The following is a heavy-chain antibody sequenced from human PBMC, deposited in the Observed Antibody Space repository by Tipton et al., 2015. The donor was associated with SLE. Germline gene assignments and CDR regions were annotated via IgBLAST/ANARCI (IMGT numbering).Heavy chain of an antibody. V-gene: IGHV3-48*03. J-gene: IGHJ4*02. CDR1: GFTFSSYE. CDR2: ISSSGSTI. Sequence: QLVQSGGGLVQPGGSLRLSCAASGFTFSSYEMNWVRQAPGKGLEWVSYISSSGSTIYYADSVKGRFTISRDNAKNSLYLQMNSLRAEDTAVYYCASGSGKWGDFDYWGQGTLVTVSS. CDR3: ASGSGKWGDFDY. D-gene: IGHD3-10*01.